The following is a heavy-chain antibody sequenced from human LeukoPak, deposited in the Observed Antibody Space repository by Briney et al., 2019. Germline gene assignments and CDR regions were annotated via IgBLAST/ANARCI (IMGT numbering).Heavy chain of an antibody. J-gene: IGHJ4*02. CDR1: GYTLSELS. V-gene: IGHV1-24*01. CDR2: FDPEDGET. D-gene: IGHD2-8*01. Sequence: ASVKVSCKVSGYTLSELSMHWVRQAPGKGLEWMGGFDPEDGETIYAQKFQGRVTITADKSTSTTYMELSSLRSEDTAVYYCASARQRHCTNGVCPSLTDSWGQGTLVTVSS. CDR3: ASARQRHCTNGVCPSLTDS.